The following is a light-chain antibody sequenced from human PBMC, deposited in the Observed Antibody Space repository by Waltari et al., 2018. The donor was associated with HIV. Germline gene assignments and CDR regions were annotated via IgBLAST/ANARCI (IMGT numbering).Light chain of an antibody. CDR1: QSISTY. CDR3: QQSYRTLT. Sequence: DIQMTQSPSSLSASVGDRVTITCRASQSISTYLNCYQQKPGEAPKLLIYAASSLQSGVPSRFSGSGSGTDFTLTISNLQPEDVAIYYCQQSYRTLTFGGGTKMDIK. J-gene: IGKJ4*01. CDR2: AAS. V-gene: IGKV1-39*01.